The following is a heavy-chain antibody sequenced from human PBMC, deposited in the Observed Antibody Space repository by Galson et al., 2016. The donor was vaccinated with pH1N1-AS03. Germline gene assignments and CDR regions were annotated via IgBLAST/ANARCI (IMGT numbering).Heavy chain of an antibody. D-gene: IGHD2-2*01. Sequence: SLRLSCAASGFSFSDYGMHWVRQAPGKGLEWITIIRYDGSKKYADSVNGRFTISRDSSTNLVYLQMNSLISEDTGVYYCVRDSNAWSFDYWGQGALVTVSS. CDR3: VRDSNAWSFDY. CDR2: IRYDGSKK. J-gene: IGHJ4*02. CDR1: GFSFSDYG. V-gene: IGHV3-30*02.